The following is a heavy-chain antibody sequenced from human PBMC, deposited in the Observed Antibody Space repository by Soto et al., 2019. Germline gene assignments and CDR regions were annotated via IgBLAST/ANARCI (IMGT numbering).Heavy chain of an antibody. D-gene: IGHD3-10*01. CDR2: IYPGDSDT. J-gene: IGHJ4*02. Sequence: GESLKISCKGSGYSFTSYWIGWVRQMPGKGLEWMGIIYPGDSDTRYSPSFQGQVTISADKSISTAYLQWSSLKASDTAMYYCARLRSLAMVRGVINYWGQGTLVTVSS. CDR1: GYSFTSYW. V-gene: IGHV5-51*01. CDR3: ARLRSLAMVRGVINY.